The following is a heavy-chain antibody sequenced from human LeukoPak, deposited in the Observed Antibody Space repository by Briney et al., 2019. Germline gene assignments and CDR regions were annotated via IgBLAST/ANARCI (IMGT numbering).Heavy chain of an antibody. D-gene: IGHD2-15*01. CDR3: ARVGYCSGGSCSYYFDY. CDR2: ISAYNGNT. J-gene: IGHJ4*02. CDR1: GYTFTSYG. Sequence: ASVKVSCKASGYTFTSYGISWVRQAPGQGLEWMGWISAYNGNTSYAQKLQGRVTMTTDTSTGTAYMELRSLRSDDTAVYYWARVGYCSGGSCSYYFDYWGQGTLVTVSS. V-gene: IGHV1-18*01.